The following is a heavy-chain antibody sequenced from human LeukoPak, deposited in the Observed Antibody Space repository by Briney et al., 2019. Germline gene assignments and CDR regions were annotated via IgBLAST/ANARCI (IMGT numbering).Heavy chain of an antibody. CDR2: INPDSGVT. V-gene: IGHV1-2*02. CDR3: ARDGTFDI. J-gene: IGHJ3*02. Sequence: ASVKVSCKASGYTFTDYCLHWVRQAPGQGLEWMGWINPDSGVTNYPQKFQGRVTMTRDTSSSTAYMELSRLRSDDTAIYYCARDGTFDIWGLGTMVTVSS. D-gene: IGHD2-15*01. CDR1: GYTFTDYC.